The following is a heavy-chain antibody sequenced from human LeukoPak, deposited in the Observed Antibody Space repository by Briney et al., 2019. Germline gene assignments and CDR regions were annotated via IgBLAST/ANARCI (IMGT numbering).Heavy chain of an antibody. CDR1: GFTFSNFY. D-gene: IGHD1-26*01. Sequence: PGGSLRLSCAASGFTFSNFYMSWVRQAPGKGLEWVSGITWNSGSIGYADSVKGRFTISRDNAKNSLYLHMDSLRAEDTALYYCAKDKLGGSYYEGAFDIWGQGTMVTVSS. CDR3: AKDKLGGSYYEGAFDI. V-gene: IGHV3-9*01. J-gene: IGHJ3*02. CDR2: ITWNSGSI.